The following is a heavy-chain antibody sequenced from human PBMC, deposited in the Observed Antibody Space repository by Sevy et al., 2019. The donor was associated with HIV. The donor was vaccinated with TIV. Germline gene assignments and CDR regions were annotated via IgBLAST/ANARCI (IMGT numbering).Heavy chain of an antibody. Sequence: GGSLRLSCAASGLGFTNAWMSWVRQAPGKGLEWVGRIKSRSDGGTTDFASPVKGRFIISRDDSKNTLYLQMNSLKIEDTAVYYCTTGHGSVAYWGQGTLVTVSS. CDR3: TTGHGSVAY. J-gene: IGHJ4*02. D-gene: IGHD3-10*01. CDR2: IKSRSDGGTT. V-gene: IGHV3-15*01. CDR1: GLGFTNAW.